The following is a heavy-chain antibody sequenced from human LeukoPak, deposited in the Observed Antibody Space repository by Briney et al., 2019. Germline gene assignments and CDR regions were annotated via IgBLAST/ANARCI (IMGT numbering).Heavy chain of an antibody. CDR2: IRDNDFYR. D-gene: IGHD1-26*01. CDR3: ARSSGNYWAAPFDY. CDR1: GLNFRSYA. J-gene: IGHJ4*02. V-gene: IGHV3-23*01. Sequence: PGGSLRLSCTASGLNFRSYALSWVRQAPGKGLEWVSGIRDNDFYRYYADSVKGRFTISRDNSKSPVYLQMNSLRAEDTAVYYCARSSGNYWAAPFDYWGQGTLVTVSS.